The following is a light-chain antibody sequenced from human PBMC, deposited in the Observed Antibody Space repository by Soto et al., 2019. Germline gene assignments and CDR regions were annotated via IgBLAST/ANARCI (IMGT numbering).Light chain of an antibody. CDR3: QQFGRSPPSWT. CDR2: GAS. V-gene: IGKV3-20*01. J-gene: IGKJ1*01. CDR1: QRVSSNY. Sequence: ETVLTQSPGTLSLSPGERDTLSCRASQRVSSNYSAWYQHKPGQAPRLLIYGASTTATGIPDRFSGSGSGTDFTLTISRLEPEDFAVYYCQQFGRSPPSWTFGQGTKVEIK.